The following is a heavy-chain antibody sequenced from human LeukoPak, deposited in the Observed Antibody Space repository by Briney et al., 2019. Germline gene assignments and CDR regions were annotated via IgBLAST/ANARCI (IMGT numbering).Heavy chain of an antibody. CDR3: ARSGDSSAYFGS. J-gene: IGHJ4*02. Sequence: SETLSLTCTVSGVPISSHYWSWSRQPPGKGLEWIGNIYYDGSTNYNPSLRSRITISIDTSRNQFSLRLSSVTTADSAMYYCARSGDSSAYFGSWGQGTLVAVSS. D-gene: IGHD3-22*01. V-gene: IGHV4-59*11. CDR2: IYYDGST. CDR1: GVPISSHY.